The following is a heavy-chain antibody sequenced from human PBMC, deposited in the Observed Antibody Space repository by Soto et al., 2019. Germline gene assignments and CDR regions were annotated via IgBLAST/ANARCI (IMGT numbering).Heavy chain of an antibody. V-gene: IGHV5-10-1*01. J-gene: IGHJ4*02. Sequence: PGESLKISCKGSGYSFTSYWISCVRQMPWKGLEWMGMIDPSDSYTNYSPSFQGHVTISADKPISTAYLQWSSLKASDTAMYYCARLGFPGAIYFDSWGLGTLVTVSS. CDR1: GYSFTSYW. CDR2: IDPSDSYT. CDR3: ARLGFPGAIYFDS.